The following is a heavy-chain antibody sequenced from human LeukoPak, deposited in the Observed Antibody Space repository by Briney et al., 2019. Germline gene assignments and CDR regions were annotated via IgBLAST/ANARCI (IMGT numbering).Heavy chain of an antibody. D-gene: IGHD5-18*01. V-gene: IGHV3-23*01. J-gene: IGHJ4*02. CDR1: GFAFKTYA. CDR2: ISGSGGST. CDR3: ARIRGYSYGYLDY. Sequence: GGSLRLSCAASGFAFKTYAMSWVRQAPGKGLEWVSAISGSGGSTYYADSVKGRFTISRDNSKNALYLQMNSLGAEDTAVYYCARIRGYSYGYLDYWGQGTLVTVSS.